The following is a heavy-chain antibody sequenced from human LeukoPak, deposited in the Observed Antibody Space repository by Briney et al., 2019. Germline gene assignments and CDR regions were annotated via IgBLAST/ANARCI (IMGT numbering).Heavy chain of an antibody. Sequence: GGSLKLSCAASGFTFSGSAMHWVRQASGKGLEWLGRIRSKADSYTTAYAASAKGRFIVSRDDSKNTAYQQMNSLKTEDTAVYYCRAAADLNDYWGQGTLVTVSS. CDR3: RAAADLNDY. V-gene: IGHV3-73*01. CDR2: IRSKADSYTT. J-gene: IGHJ4*02. CDR1: GFTFSGSA. D-gene: IGHD6-13*01.